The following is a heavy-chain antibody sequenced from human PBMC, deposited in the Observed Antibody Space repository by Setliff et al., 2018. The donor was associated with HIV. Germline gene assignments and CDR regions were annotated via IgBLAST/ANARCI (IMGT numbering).Heavy chain of an antibody. V-gene: IGHV3-23*01. CDR3: ARGSHGTSWTDY. J-gene: IGHJ4*02. Sequence: SWVRQSLEKGLEWVSGISGSGGSTYYADSVKGRFTISRDNSKNTLYLQMNSLRAEDTAVYYCARGSHGTSWTDYWGQGTLVTISS. D-gene: IGHD6-13*01. CDR2: ISGSGGST.